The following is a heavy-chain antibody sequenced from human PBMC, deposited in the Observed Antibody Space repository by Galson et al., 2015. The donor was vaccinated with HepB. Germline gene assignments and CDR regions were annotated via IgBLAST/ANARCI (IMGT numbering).Heavy chain of an antibody. J-gene: IGHJ4*02. CDR3: ARGPDGSSFGGNILLDY. D-gene: IGHD6-6*01. V-gene: IGHV3-30-3*01. CDR2: ISYDGSNK. Sequence: SLRLSCAASGFTFSSYAMHWVRQAPGKGLEWVAVISYDGSNKYYADSVKGRFTISRDNSKNTLYLQMNSLRAEDTAVYYCARGPDGSSFGGNILLDYWGQGTLVTVSS. CDR1: GFTFSSYA.